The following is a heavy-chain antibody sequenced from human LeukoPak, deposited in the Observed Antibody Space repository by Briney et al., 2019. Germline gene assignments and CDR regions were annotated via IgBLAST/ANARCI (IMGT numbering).Heavy chain of an antibody. J-gene: IGHJ4*02. CDR3: TLGANYYDRTTYYFTDY. D-gene: IGHD3-22*01. Sequence: GSLRLSCAASGFTFSSYGISWIRQPPGKGLEWIGSVHYSGSIYYNPSLKSRATLSLDTSKNQFSLRLSSVTAADTALYFCTLGANYYDRTTYYFTDYWGQGTLVTVSS. CDR2: VHYSGSI. CDR1: GFTFSSYGI. V-gene: IGHV4-38-2*01.